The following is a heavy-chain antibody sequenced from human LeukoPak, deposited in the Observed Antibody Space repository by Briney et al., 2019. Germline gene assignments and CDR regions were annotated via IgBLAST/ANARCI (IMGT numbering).Heavy chain of an antibody. D-gene: IGHD2-8*02. Sequence: SETQSLTCAVYGGSVSAYYWNWIRQPPGKGLEWIGEIDHSGSTNYNPSLKSRVTISVDTSKNQFSLKLSSVTAADTAVYYCARALLVTTSGYFYYYMDVWGKGTTVSVSS. V-gene: IGHV4-34*01. CDR1: GGSVSAYY. CDR3: ARALLVTTSGYFYYYMDV. CDR2: IDHSGST. J-gene: IGHJ6*03.